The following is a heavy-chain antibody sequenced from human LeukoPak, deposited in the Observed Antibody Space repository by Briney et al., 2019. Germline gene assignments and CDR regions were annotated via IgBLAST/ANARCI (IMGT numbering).Heavy chain of an antibody. CDR2: KSYDGSNK. D-gene: IGHD3-22*01. Sequence: SGGSLRLSCAASGFTFSSYAMHWVRQAPGKGLEWVAVKSYDGSNKYYADSVKGRFTISRDNSKNTLYLQMNSLRAEDKAVYYCATLPLYDSSRLLVYWGQGTLGTVSS. CDR3: ATLPLYDSSRLLVY. CDR1: GFTFSSYA. V-gene: IGHV3-30-3*01. J-gene: IGHJ4*02.